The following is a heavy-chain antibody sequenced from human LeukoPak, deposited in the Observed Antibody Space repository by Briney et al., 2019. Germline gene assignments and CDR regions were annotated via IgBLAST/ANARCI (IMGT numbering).Heavy chain of an antibody. CDR1: GFTFSSYA. CDR2: ISGSGGST. Sequence: GGSLRLSCAASGFTFSSYAMSWGRQAPGKGLEWVSSISGSGGSTYYADSVKGRFTISRDNSKNTLYLQMNNLRAEDTAIYYCAKESNGDYEVDYYFDYWGQGTLVTVSS. J-gene: IGHJ4*02. V-gene: IGHV3-23*01. CDR3: AKESNGDYEVDYYFDY. D-gene: IGHD4-17*01.